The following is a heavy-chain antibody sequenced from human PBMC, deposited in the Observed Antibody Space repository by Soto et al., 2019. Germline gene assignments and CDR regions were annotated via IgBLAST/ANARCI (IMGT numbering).Heavy chain of an antibody. D-gene: IGHD3-3*01. CDR3: ARDDFAGTDN. CDR2: ITSSSGSTL. J-gene: IGHJ4*02. V-gene: IGHV3-48*02. CDR1: GFTFSSYG. Sequence: GGSLRLSCAASGFTFSSYGMNWVRQAPGKGLEWISYITSSSGSTLYYADSVKGRFTITRDNAKNSVYLQMNSLRDDDTAGYYCARDDFAGTDNWGQGTMVTVSS.